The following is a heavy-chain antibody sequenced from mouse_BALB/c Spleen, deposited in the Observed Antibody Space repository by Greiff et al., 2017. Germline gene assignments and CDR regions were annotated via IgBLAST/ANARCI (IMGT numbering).Heavy chain of an antibody. J-gene: IGHJ2*01. D-gene: IGHD2-2*01. V-gene: IGHV2-6-7*01. CDR1: GFSLTGYG. CDR2: IWGDGST. CDR3: ARGLPTGYDFDY. Sequence: QVQLKESGPGLVAPSQSLSITCTVSGFSLTGYGVNWVRQPPGKGLEWLGMIWGDGSTDYNSALKSRLSISKDNSKSQVFLKMNSLQTDDTARYYCARGLPTGYDFDYWGQGTTLTVSS.